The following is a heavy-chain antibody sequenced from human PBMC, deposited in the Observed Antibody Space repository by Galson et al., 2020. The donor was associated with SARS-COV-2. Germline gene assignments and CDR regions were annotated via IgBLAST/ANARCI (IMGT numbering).Heavy chain of an antibody. CDR3: AREIAVSTYGMDV. J-gene: IGHJ6*02. V-gene: IGHV3-21*01. CDR1: GFTFSSYG. D-gene: IGHD6-19*01. CDR2: ISSSSRSI. Sequence: KIGESLKISCAASGFTFSSYGVNWVRQAPGKGLEWVSSISSSSRSIYYADSVKGRFTISRDKAKNSLYLQMNSLRAEDTAVYYCAREIAVSTYGMDVWGQGTTVTVSS.